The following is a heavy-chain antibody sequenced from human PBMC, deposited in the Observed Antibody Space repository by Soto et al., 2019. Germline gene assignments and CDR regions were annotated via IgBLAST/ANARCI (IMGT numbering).Heavy chain of an antibody. CDR2: IXXIFGTA. J-gene: IGHJ6*02. V-gene: IGHV1-69*01. CDR3: XXXXXXXXXXXXXXXXXYYGMDV. CDR1: GGTFSSYA. Sequence: QVQLVQSGAEVKKPGSSVKVSCKASGGTFSSYAISWVRQAPGQGLEWMXGIXXIFGTANYAQKFQGRVTITADESTSTAYMELSXXXSXXXXXXXXXXXXXXXXXXXXXXXXXYYGMDVWGQGTTVTVSS.